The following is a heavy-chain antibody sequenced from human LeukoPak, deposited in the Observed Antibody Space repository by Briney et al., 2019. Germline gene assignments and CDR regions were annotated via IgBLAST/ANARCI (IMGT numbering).Heavy chain of an antibody. CDR3: AKDLVAARPWYYGMDV. D-gene: IGHD6-6*01. V-gene: IGHV3-30*18. CDR2: ISYDGSNK. CDR1: GFTFSSYG. Sequence: PGRSLRLSCAASGFTFSSYGMHWVRQAPGKGLEWVAVISYDGSNKYYADSVKGRFTISRDNSKNTLYLQMNSLRAEGTAVYYCAKDLVAARPWYYGMDVWGQGTTVTVSS. J-gene: IGHJ6*02.